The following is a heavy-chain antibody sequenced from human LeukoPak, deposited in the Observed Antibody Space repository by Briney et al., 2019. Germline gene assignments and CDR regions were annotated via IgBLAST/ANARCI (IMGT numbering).Heavy chain of an antibody. V-gene: IGHV3-53*01. CDR3: ARGGSYLSAFDI. Sequence: GGSLRLSCAASGFTVSSNYMSWVRQAPGKGLEWVSIIYSGGSTFYADSVKGRFTISRDNSKNTLYLQMNSLRAEDTTVYYCARGGSYLSAFDIWGQGTMVTVSS. J-gene: IGHJ3*02. D-gene: IGHD1-26*01. CDR1: GFTVSSNY. CDR2: IYSGGST.